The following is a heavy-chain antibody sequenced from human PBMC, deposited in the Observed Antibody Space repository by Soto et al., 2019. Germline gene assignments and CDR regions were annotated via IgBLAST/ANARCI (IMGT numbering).Heavy chain of an antibody. CDR2: IIPIFGTA. Sequence: GASVKVSCKASGGTFSSYAISWVRQAPGQGLEWMGGIIPIFGTANYAQKFQGRVTITADKSTSTAYMELSSLRSEDTAVYYCAREGSHCSSTSSLNYYYYYGMDVWGQGTTVTVSS. CDR1: GGTFSSYA. J-gene: IGHJ6*02. V-gene: IGHV1-69*06. CDR3: AREGSHCSSTSSLNYYYYYGMDV. D-gene: IGHD2-2*01.